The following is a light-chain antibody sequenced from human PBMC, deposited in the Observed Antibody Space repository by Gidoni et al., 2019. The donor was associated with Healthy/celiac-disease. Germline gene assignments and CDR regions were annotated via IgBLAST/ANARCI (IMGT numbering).Light chain of an antibody. V-gene: IGKV3-11*01. J-gene: IGKJ3*01. CDR3: QQRSNWPRT. Sequence: EIVLTQSPATLSLSPGERATLSCRASQSVSSYLAWYQQKPGQAPRLLIYDASNRATGIPARFSGSGSGTDFTLTISRLEPEDFAVYYCQQRSNWPRTFGHGTKVDIK. CDR2: DAS. CDR1: QSVSSY.